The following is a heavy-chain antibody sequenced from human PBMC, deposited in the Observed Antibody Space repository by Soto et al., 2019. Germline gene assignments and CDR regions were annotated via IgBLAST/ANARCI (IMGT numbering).Heavy chain of an antibody. Sequence: SETLSLTCTVSGGSISSGGYYWSWIRQHPGKGLEWIGYIYYSGSTYYNPSLKSRVTMSVDTSKNQLSLKLSSVTAADTAVYYCARARSVAANWFDPWGQGTLVTVSS. D-gene: IGHD2-15*01. CDR1: GGSISSGGYY. V-gene: IGHV4-31*03. J-gene: IGHJ5*02. CDR2: IYYSGST. CDR3: ARARSVAANWFDP.